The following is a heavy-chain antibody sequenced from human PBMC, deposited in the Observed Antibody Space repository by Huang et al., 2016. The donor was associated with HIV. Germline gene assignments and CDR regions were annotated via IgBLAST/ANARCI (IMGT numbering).Heavy chain of an antibody. J-gene: IGHJ6*02. D-gene: IGHD3-10*01. CDR1: GYRFRSNW. CDR2: INPGDADT. V-gene: IGHV5-51*01. CDR3: ARLIGSPSFYYGLDV. Sequence: EVQLVQSGAEVKKPGESLKISCKGSGYRFRSNWIGWVRQMPGKGLEWRGIINPGDADTRYSPSVQGQVTISADKSINTAYLQWSSLKASDTAMYYCARLIGSPSFYYGLDVWGQGTTVTVSS.